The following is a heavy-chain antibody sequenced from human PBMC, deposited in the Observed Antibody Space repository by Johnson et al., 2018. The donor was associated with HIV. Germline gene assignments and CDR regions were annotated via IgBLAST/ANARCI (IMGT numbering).Heavy chain of an antibody. V-gene: IGHV3-66*01. J-gene: IGHJ3*02. CDR1: GFSIDDYA. CDR2: IYSGGST. D-gene: IGHD5-12*01. CDR3: ARASNSGYDQAFDI. Sequence: VQLVESGGGVVRPGGSLRLSCAAFGFSIDDYAMSWVRQAPGKGLEWVSVIYSGGSTYYADSVKGRFTISRDNSKNTLYLQMNSLRAEDTAVYYCARASNSGYDQAFDIWGQGTMVTVSS.